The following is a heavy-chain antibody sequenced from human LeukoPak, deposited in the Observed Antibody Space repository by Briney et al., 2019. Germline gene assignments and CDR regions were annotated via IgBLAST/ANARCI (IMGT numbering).Heavy chain of an antibody. CDR3: ARGIGSYLGY. CDR2: IYTRGT. D-gene: IGHD1-26*01. V-gene: IGHV4-4*07. CDR1: GGSISSYY. J-gene: IGHJ4*02. Sequence: SETLSLTCTVSGGSISSYYWSWIRQPAGKGLEWIGRIYTRGTNYNPSLKSRVMMSVDTSKNQFSLKLSSVTAADTAVYYCARGIGSYLGYWGQGTLVTVSS.